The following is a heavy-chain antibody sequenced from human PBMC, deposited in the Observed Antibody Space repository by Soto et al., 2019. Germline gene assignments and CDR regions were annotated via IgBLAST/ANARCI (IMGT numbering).Heavy chain of an antibody. CDR2: IKPDESEK. J-gene: IGHJ5*02. V-gene: IGHV3-7*01. Sequence: GSLRPPGPASGSTFSDSWMTWVRQAPGKGLEWVARIKPDESEKKYADSVKGRFSISRDNAKNSMYLQMDSLRGEDTAVYYCVRGGSNYASWGQGTLVTVYS. CDR1: GSTFSDSW. CDR3: VRGGSNYAS. D-gene: IGHD4-4*01.